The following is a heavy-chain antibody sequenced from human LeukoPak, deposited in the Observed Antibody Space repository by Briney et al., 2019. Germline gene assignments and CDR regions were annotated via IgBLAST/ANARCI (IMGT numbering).Heavy chain of an antibody. CDR3: AACYDILTGYFQFDY. V-gene: IGHV3-53*01. J-gene: IGHJ4*02. Sequence: GGPLRLSCAASGFTVSSNYMSWVRQAPGKGLEWVSVIYSGGSTYYADSVKGRFTISRDNSKNTLYLQMNSLRAEDTAVYYCAACYDILTGYFQFDYWGQGTLVTVSS. CDR1: GFTVSSNY. D-gene: IGHD3-9*01. CDR2: IYSGGST.